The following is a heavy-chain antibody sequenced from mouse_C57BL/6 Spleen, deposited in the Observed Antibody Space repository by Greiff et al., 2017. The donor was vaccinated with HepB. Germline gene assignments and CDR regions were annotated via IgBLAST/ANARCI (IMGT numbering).Heavy chain of an antibody. D-gene: IGHD1-1*01. J-gene: IGHJ2*01. CDR1: GFTFSSYA. CDR2: ISDGGSYT. V-gene: IGHV5-4*03. CDR3: ARARDTTVPHFDY. Sequence: EVKLVESGGGLVKPGGSLKLSCAASGFTFSSYAMSWVRQTPEKRLEWVATISDGGSYTYYPDNVKGRFTISRDNAKNNLYLQMSHLKSEDTAMYYCARARDTTVPHFDYWCQGTTLTVSS.